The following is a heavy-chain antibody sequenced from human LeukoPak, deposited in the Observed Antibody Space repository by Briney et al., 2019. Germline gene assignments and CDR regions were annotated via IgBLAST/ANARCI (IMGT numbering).Heavy chain of an antibody. J-gene: IGHJ3*02. CDR3: ARDADYYGSGSSSDAFDI. D-gene: IGHD3-10*01. CDR1: GYTFTSYG. V-gene: IGHV1-18*01. Sequence: GASVKVSCKASGYTFTSYGISWVRQAPGQGLEWMGWISAYNGNTNYAQKLQGRVTVTTDTSTSTAYMELRSLRSDDTAVYYCARDADYYGSGSSSDAFDIWGQGTMVTVSS. CDR2: ISAYNGNT.